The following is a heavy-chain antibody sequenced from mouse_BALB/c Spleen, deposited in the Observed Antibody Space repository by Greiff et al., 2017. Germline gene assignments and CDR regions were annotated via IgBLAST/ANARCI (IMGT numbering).Heavy chain of an antibody. CDR3: ARVYYGYGAMDY. Sequence: QVQLQQSGAELARPGASVKLSCKASGYTFTSYWMQWVKQRPGQGLEWIGAIYPGDGDTRYTQKFKGKATLTADKSSSTAYMQLSSLASEDSAVYYCARVYYGYGAMDYWGQGTSVTVSS. D-gene: IGHD1-2*01. V-gene: IGHV1-87*01. CDR2: IYPGDGDT. J-gene: IGHJ4*01. CDR1: GYTFTSYW.